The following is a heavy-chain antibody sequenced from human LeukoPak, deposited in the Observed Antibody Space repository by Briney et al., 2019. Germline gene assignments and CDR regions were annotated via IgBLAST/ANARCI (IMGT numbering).Heavy chain of an antibody. D-gene: IGHD3-10*01. V-gene: IGHV4-34*01. J-gene: IGHJ6*02. Sequence: SETLSLTCAVYGGSFSGYYWSWIRQPPGKGLEWIGKINHSGSTNYNPSLKSRVTISVDTSKNQFSLKLSSVTAADTAVYYCARENYYGSGSYYRYYYYGMDVWGQGTTVTVSS. CDR1: GGSFSGYY. CDR3: ARENYYGSGSYYRYYYYGMDV. CDR2: INHSGST.